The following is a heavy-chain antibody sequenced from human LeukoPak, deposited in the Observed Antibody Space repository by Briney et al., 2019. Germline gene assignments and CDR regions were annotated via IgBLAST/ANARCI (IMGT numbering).Heavy chain of an antibody. D-gene: IGHD3-22*01. Sequence: SETLSLTCTVSGYSISSGYYWGWIRQPPGKGLEWIGSIYHSGSTYYNPSLKSRVTISVDTSKNQFSLKLSSVTAADTAVYYCARDKGDYYDSRGDAFDIWGQGTMVTVSS. V-gene: IGHV4-38-2*02. CDR1: GYSISSGYY. J-gene: IGHJ3*02. CDR2: IYHSGST. CDR3: ARDKGDYYDSRGDAFDI.